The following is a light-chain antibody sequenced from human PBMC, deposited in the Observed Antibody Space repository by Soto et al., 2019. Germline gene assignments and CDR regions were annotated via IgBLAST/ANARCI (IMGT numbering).Light chain of an antibody. Sequence: DVVLTQSPLSLPVTLGQPASISCRSSQSLLYSDGSNYLNWFQQRPGQSPRRLIFAVSNRDSGVPDRFSGSGSGTEFTLRISRVEAEDLGVYYCMQGTYWPYTFGQGTKLEIK. CDR3: MQGTYWPYT. CDR2: AVS. CDR1: QSLLYSDGSNY. V-gene: IGKV2-30*01. J-gene: IGKJ2*01.